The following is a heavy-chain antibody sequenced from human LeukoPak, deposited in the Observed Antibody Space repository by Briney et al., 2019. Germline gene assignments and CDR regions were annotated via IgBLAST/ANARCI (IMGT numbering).Heavy chain of an antibody. Sequence: PGGSLRLSCAASGFTFSSYSMNWVRQAPGKGLEWVSSISSSSSYIYYADSVKGRFTISRDNAKNSLYLQMNSLRAEDTAVYYCASGAVYDFWSGYYLYYWGQGTLVTVSS. D-gene: IGHD3-3*01. CDR1: GFTFSSYS. V-gene: IGHV3-21*01. CDR3: ASGAVYDFWSGYYLYY. CDR2: ISSSSSYI. J-gene: IGHJ4*02.